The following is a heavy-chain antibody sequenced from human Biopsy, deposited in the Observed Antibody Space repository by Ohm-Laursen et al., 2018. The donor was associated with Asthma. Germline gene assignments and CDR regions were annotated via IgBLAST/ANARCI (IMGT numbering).Heavy chain of an antibody. CDR1: GVSVGTRGYS. V-gene: IGHV4-30-2*01. CDR3: ARIYDYWSGHYGFDP. D-gene: IGHD3-3*01. J-gene: IGHJ5*02. CDR2: LYHSGTT. Sequence: TLSLTCTVSGVSVGTRGYSWTWIQQTPGRGLEWIGYLYHSGTTYYNPSLRSRVAILEDKSRNQFSLNLKSVTAADTAVYYCARIYDYWSGHYGFDPWGQGTLVTVPS.